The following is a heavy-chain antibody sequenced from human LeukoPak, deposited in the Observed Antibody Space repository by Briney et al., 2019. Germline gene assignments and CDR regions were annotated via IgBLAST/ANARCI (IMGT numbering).Heavy chain of an antibody. CDR3: ARYTTGDFDY. D-gene: IGHD1-1*01. CDR2: INPGDSDT. V-gene: IGHV5-51*01. J-gene: IGHJ4*02. CDR1: GYSFTRNW. Sequence: GEALKISCKGSGYSFTRNWIAWVRQMPGKGLEWMGIINPGDSDTRYSPSFQGQVTISADTSISTAYLQWSSLKASDTAMYYCARYTTGDFDYWGQGTLVTVSS.